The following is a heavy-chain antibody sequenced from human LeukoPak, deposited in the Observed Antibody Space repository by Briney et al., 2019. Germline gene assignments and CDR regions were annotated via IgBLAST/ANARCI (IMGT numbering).Heavy chain of an antibody. V-gene: IGHV3-7*02. J-gene: IGHJ6*03. CDR2: IKEDGSET. CDR3: ARVVPYYSYMDV. CDR1: GFTFSSHW. Sequence: GGSPRLSCAASGFTFSSHWMTWVRQAPGKGLESVANIKEDGSETYYVDSVKGRFTISRDNAKNSLYLQMSSLRAEDTAVYYCARVVPYYSYMDVWGKGTPVTVSS. D-gene: IGHD3-10*01.